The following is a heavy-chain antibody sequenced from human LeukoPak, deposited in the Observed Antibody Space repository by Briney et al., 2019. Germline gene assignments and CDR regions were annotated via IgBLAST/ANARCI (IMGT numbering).Heavy chain of an antibody. Sequence: ASVKVSCKASGYTFTGYYMHWVRQAPGQGLEWMGWINPNSGGTNYAQKFQGRVTMTRDTSISTAYMELSRLRSDDTAVYYCARTTEAHSWRTRYYGYYMDVWGKGTTVTVSS. D-gene: IGHD6-13*01. V-gene: IGHV1-2*02. CDR3: ARTTEAHSWRTRYYGYYMDV. CDR1: GYTFTGYY. J-gene: IGHJ6*03. CDR2: INPNSGGT.